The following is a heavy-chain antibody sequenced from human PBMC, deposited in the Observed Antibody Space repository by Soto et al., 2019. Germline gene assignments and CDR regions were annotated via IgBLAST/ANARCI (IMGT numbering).Heavy chain of an antibody. CDR1: GYTFTGYY. D-gene: IGHD3-22*01. Sequence: ASVKVSCKASGYTFTGYYMHWVRQAPGQGLEWMGWINPNSGGTNYAQKFQGRVTMTRDTSISTAYMELSRLRSDDTAVYYCARPKGRDYYDSSRYYKHFYFDYCAQGTLVTVSS. CDR2: INPNSGGT. CDR3: ARPKGRDYYDSSRYYKHFYFDY. J-gene: IGHJ4*02. V-gene: IGHV1-2*02.